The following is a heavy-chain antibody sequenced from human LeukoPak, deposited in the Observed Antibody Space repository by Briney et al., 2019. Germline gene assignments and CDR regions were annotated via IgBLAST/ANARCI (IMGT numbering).Heavy chain of an antibody. CDR2: IAAYNGLT. Sequence: ASVKVSCKASGYTFTGYGIARVRQAPGEGLELVGWIAAYNGLTNYAQNLQDRLTLTRDTSTTTAFMELRNLTSDDTAIYFCARSYGLEADYWGRGTLVTVSS. V-gene: IGHV1-18*01. CDR1: GYTFTGYG. J-gene: IGHJ4*02. D-gene: IGHD3-16*02. CDR3: ARSYGLEADY.